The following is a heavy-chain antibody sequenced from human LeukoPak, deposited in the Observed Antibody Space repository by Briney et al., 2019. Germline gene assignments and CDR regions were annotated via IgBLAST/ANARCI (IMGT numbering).Heavy chain of an antibody. Sequence: GGSLSLPRAASGFTFSSYSMNWVRQAPGKGLEWVSSISSSSSYIYYADSVKGRFTISRDNGKNSLYLQMNSLRAEDTAVYYCANLDYGDYPDAFDIWGQGTMVTVSS. V-gene: IGHV3-21*01. CDR2: ISSSSSYI. J-gene: IGHJ3*02. CDR1: GFTFSSYS. CDR3: ANLDYGDYPDAFDI. D-gene: IGHD4-17*01.